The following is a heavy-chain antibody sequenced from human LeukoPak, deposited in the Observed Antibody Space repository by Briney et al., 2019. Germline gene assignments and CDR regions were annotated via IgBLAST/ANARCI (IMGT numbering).Heavy chain of an antibody. CDR2: TYYMSKWFH. CDR1: GDTVSGNSGA. V-gene: IGHV6-1*01. CDR3: ARALERHYFDF. J-gene: IGHJ4*02. D-gene: IGHD1-1*01. Sequence: SQTLSLTCAISGDTVSGNSGAWIWIRQSPSRGLEWLGRTYYMSKWFHEYAVSVKGRIIISPDTANNQFSLHLSSVTADDTGVYYCARALERHYFDFWGQGTLVTVSS.